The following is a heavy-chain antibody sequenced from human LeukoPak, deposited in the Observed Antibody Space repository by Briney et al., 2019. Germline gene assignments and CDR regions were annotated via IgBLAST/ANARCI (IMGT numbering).Heavy chain of an antibody. Sequence: GASVKVSCKASGYTFTGYYMHWVRQAPGQGLEWMGWINPNSGGTNYAQKFQGRVTMTRDTSISTAYMELSRLRSDDTAVYYCARDYSSIAASLGLDPWGQGTLVTVSS. CDR2: INPNSGGT. CDR1: GYTFTGYY. D-gene: IGHD6-6*01. V-gene: IGHV1-2*02. CDR3: ARDYSSIAASLGLDP. J-gene: IGHJ5*02.